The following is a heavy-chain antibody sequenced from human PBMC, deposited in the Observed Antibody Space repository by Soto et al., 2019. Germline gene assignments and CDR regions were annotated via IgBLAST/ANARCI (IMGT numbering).Heavy chain of an antibody. D-gene: IGHD4-17*01. Sequence: ASVKVSCKASGYTFTSYYMHWVRQAPGEGLEWMGIINPSGGSTSYAQKFQGRVTMTRDTSTSTVYMELSSLRSEDTAVYYCARATASVYGDRSYFDYWGQGTLVTGSS. CDR2: INPSGGST. J-gene: IGHJ4*02. V-gene: IGHV1-46*03. CDR1: GYTFTSYY. CDR3: ARATASVYGDRSYFDY.